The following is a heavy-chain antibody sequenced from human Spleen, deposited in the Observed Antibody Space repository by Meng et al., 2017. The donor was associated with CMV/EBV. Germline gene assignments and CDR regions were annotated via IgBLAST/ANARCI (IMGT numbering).Heavy chain of an antibody. J-gene: IGHJ4*02. D-gene: IGHD3-10*01. CDR1: GYIFASHW. Sequence: GESLKISCKGSGYIFASHWIAWVRQMPGKGLEWMGIIHPDDSDTRYSPSFQGQVTFSADKSISTAYLQWSSLKASDTAMYYCARLWGGFDYWGQGTLVTVSS. CDR3: ARLWGGFDY. CDR2: IHPDDSDT. V-gene: IGHV5-51*01.